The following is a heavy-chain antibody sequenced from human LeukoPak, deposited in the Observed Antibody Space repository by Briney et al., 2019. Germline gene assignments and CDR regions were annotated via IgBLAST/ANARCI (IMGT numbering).Heavy chain of an antibody. Sequence: PLASVKVSCKASGYTFTSNYIHWVGQAPGQGLEWMGMIYPRDGSTSYAQKFQGRVTVTRDTSTSTVHMELSGLRSEDTAVYYCARDQEGFDYWGQGTLVTVSS. CDR1: GYTFTSNY. V-gene: IGHV1-46*01. J-gene: IGHJ4*02. CDR2: IYPRDGST. CDR3: ARDQEGFDY.